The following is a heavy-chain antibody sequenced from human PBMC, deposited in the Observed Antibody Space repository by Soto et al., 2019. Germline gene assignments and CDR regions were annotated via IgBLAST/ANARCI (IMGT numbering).Heavy chain of an antibody. CDR3: ARVPCNFAAAPTYYYYYMDV. V-gene: IGHV4-59*01. CDR2: IYYSGST. D-gene: IGHD6-13*01. Sequence: SETLPLTCTVSGGSISSYYWSWIRQPPGKGLEWIGYIYYSGSTNYNPSLKSRVTISVDTSKNQFSLKLSSVTAADTAVYYCARVPCNFAAAPTYYYYYMDVSGKRTTGTVSS. J-gene: IGHJ6*03. CDR1: GGSISSYY.